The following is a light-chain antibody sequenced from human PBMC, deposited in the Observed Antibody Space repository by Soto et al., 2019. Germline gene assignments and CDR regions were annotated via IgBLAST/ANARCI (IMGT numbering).Light chain of an antibody. V-gene: IGKV3-20*01. Sequence: EIVLTQSPGTLSLSPGERATLSCRASQSVSSSYLAWYQQKPGQAPRLLMYGASSRATCIPDRFSGSGSGTDFTLTISRLEPEDFAVYYCQHETFGQGTKLEIK. CDR3: QHET. CDR1: QSVSSSY. CDR2: GAS. J-gene: IGKJ2*01.